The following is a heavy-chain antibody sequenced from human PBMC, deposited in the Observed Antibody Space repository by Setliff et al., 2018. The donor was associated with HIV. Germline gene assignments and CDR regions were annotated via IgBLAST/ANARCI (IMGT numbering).Heavy chain of an antibody. CDR2: MIYGGDT. D-gene: IGHD6-19*01. V-gene: IGHV4-39*01. Sequence: ETLSLTCSVYGGSITSGNYYWGWIRQTPGKGLEWIASMIYGGDTWYNPSLKSRVSIYVDTARNQISLRLTSVTATDTAVYHCARPHSGRGGGAWFDPWGQGTQVTVSS. CDR3: ARPHSGRGGGAWFDP. CDR1: GGSITSGNYY. J-gene: IGHJ5*02.